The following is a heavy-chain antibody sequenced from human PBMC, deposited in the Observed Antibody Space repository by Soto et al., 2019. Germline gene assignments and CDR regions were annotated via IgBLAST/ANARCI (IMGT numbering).Heavy chain of an antibody. D-gene: IGHD2-21*02. V-gene: IGHV3-48*02. J-gene: IGHJ4*02. Sequence: RGSLRLSCAASGFTFISCSINFFRHSPGKWLEWVSYISSSSSTIYYADSVKGRFTISRDNAKNSLYLQMHSLRDGDTAVYYCARVKVVTATDFWGQGTLVTVSS. CDR3: ARVKVVTATDF. CDR2: ISSSSSTI. CDR1: GFTFISCS.